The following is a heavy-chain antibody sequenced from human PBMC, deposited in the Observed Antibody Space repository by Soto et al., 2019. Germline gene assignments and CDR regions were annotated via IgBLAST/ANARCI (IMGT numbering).Heavy chain of an antibody. CDR3: ERWDGSGSYYQNPYCSRRWYREVSWFDP. D-gene: IGHD3-10*01. CDR1: GVSFTGYF. CDR2: SNHSGST. Sequence: PSEALSLTCAVYGVSFTGYFWSWIRQPSGEGLEWIGESNHSGSTNYNPSLKRRVTISVDTSKNKFSLKLSSVTAADTAVYYCERWDGSGSYYQNPYCSRRWYREVSWFDPWGEGIL. J-gene: IGHJ5*02. V-gene: IGHV4-34*01.